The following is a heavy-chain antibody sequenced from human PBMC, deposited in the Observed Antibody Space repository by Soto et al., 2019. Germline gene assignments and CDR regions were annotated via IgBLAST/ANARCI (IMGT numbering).Heavy chain of an antibody. CDR3: AKDTAYAMDV. J-gene: IGHJ6*02. CDR2: INSDGSGT. CDR1: GLDFSNSG. Sequence: EVQLVESGGGLVQPGGPWRLSCPAPGLDFSNSGFPGVRQGPGKGLVWVSHINSDGSGTTYADSVKGRFTISRDNAKNTVYLQMNSLRAEDTAVYYCAKDTAYAMDVWGQGTTVTVSS. D-gene: IGHD2-15*01. V-gene: IGHV3-74*01.